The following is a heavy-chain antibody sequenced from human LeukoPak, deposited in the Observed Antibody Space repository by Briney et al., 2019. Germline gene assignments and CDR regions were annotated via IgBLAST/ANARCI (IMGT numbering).Heavy chain of an antibody. Sequence: SETLSLTCAVYGGSFSGYYWSWIRQPPGKGLEWIGEINHSGSTNYNPSLKSRVTISVDTSKNQFSLKLSSVTAADTAVYYCARGWAVANFDYLGQGTLVTVSS. V-gene: IGHV4-34*01. J-gene: IGHJ4*02. CDR1: GGSFSGYY. CDR3: ARGWAVANFDY. CDR2: INHSGST. D-gene: IGHD6-19*01.